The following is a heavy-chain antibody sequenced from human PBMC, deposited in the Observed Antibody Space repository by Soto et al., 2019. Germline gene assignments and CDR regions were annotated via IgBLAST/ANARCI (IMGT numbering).Heavy chain of an antibody. J-gene: IGHJ6*02. D-gene: IGHD3-10*01. CDR3: ARPWVRGVTRYYGMDV. V-gene: IGHV1-69*02. CDR2: IIPILGIA. CDR1: GGTFSSYT. Sequence: QVQLVQSGAEVKKPGSSVKVSCKASGGTFSSYTISWVRQAPGQGLEWMGRIIPILGIANYAQKFQGRVTITADKSTSTAYMEVSSLRSEDTAVYYCARPWVRGVTRYYGMDVWGQGTTVTVSS.